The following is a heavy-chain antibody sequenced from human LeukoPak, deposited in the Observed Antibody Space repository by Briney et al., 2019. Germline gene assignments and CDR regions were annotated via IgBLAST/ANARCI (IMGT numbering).Heavy chain of an antibody. CDR1: GYTFTSYV. J-gene: IGHJ5*02. CDR2: INTNTGNP. CDR3: AREHNNYWFDP. D-gene: IGHD4-11*01. V-gene: IGHV7-4-1*02. Sequence: ASVKVSCKASGYTFTSYVMNWVRQAPGRGLEWMGWINTNTGNPTYAQGFTGRFVFSLDTSVSTAYLQISSLKAEDTAVYYCAREHNNYWFDPWGQGTLVTVSS.